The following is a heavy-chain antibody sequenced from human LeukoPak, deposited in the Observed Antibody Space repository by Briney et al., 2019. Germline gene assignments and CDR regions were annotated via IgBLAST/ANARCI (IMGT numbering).Heavy chain of an antibody. CDR1: GYTLTELS. CDR3: ARGNIVVVPAAPNNGMDV. Sequence: ASVKVSCKVSGYTLTELSMHWVRQAPGKGLEWMGGFDPEDGETIYAQKFQGRVTMTEDTSTDTAYMELSSLRSEDTAVYYCARGNIVVVPAAPNNGMDVWGQGTTVTVSS. CDR2: FDPEDGET. V-gene: IGHV1-24*01. J-gene: IGHJ6*02. D-gene: IGHD2-2*01.